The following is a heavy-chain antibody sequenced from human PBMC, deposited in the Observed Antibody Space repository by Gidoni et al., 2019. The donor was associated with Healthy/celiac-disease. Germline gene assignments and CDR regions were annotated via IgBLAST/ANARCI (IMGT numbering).Heavy chain of an antibody. J-gene: IGHJ6*02. CDR1: GFTFSSYA. D-gene: IGHD2-15*01. V-gene: IGHV3-23*01. CDR3: AKGGGYCSGGSCPEDYYYYYGMDV. CDR2: ISGSGGST. Sequence: EVQLLESGGGLVQPGGSLRLSCAASGFTFSSYAMRWVRQAPGKGLEWVSAISGSGGSTYYADSVKGRFTISRDNSKNTLYLQMNSLRAEDTAVYYCAKGGGYCSGGSCPEDYYYYYGMDVWGQGTTVTVSS.